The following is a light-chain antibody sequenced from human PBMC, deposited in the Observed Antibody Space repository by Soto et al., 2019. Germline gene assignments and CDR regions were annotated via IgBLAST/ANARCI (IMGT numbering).Light chain of an antibody. CDR2: GAS. CDR1: QSVSSSY. CDR3: QQYHTSPLT. J-gene: IGKJ1*01. Sequence: EIVLTQSPGTLSLSPGERATFSCRASQSVSSSYIARYQQKRGQAPRRLIYGASIRATGIPDRFSGSGSGTDFTLTISRLEPEDFALYYCQQYHTSPLTFGQGTKVEIK. V-gene: IGKV3-20*01.